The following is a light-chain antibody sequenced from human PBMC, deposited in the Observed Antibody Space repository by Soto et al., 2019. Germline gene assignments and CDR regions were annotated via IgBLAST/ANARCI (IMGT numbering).Light chain of an antibody. V-gene: IGKV3-20*01. Sequence: EIVLKQSPAPLSLSPEDRATLSCRASQSVSSSYLAWYQQKPGQAPRLLIYGASSRATGIPDWFSGRVSGTDFTLTISRLEPEDFAVYNCQQYGSSPHSFGQGTKLEIK. CDR2: GAS. CDR1: QSVSSSY. CDR3: QQYGSSPHS. J-gene: IGKJ2*01.